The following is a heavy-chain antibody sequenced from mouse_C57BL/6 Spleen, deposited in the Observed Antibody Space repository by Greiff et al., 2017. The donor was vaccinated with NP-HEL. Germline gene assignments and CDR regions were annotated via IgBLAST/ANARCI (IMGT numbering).Heavy chain of an antibody. D-gene: IGHD1-1*01. CDR1: GFTFSDYG. CDR3: ARGSYGSRYAMDY. CDR2: ISSGSSTI. V-gene: IGHV5-17*01. Sequence: DVMLVESGGGLVKPGGSLKLSCAASGFTFSDYGMHWVRQAPEKGLEWVAYISSGSSTIYYADTVKGRFTISRDNAKNTLFLQMTSLRSEDTAMYYCARGSYGSRYAMDYWGQGTSVTVSS. J-gene: IGHJ4*01.